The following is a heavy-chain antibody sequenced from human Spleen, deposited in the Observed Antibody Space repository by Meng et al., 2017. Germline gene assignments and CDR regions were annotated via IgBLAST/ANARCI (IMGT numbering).Heavy chain of an antibody. CDR1: GGSFSDYY. D-gene: IGHD4-11*01. Sequence: QQWVAGLLKRSETLFLTWVVSGGSFSDYYWSWIRQPPGKGLEWIGEINHSGSTNYNPSLESRATISVDTSQNNLSLKLSSVTAADSAVYYCARGPTTMAHDFDYWGQGTLVTVSS. CDR3: ARGPTTMAHDFDY. J-gene: IGHJ4*02. CDR2: INHSGST. V-gene: IGHV4-34*01.